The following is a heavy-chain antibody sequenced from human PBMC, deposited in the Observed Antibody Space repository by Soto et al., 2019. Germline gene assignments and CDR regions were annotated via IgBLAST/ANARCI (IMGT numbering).Heavy chain of an antibody. J-gene: IGHJ6*02. V-gene: IGHV1-18*01. Sequence: ASVKVSCKASGYTFTSYGISWVRQAPGQGLEWMGWISAYNGNTNYAQKLQGRVTMTTDTSTSTAYVELRSLRSDDTAVYYCASLGYCSSTSCYNYYYYGMDVWGQGTTVTVSS. D-gene: IGHD2-2*02. CDR1: GYTFTSYG. CDR3: ASLGYCSSTSCYNYYYYGMDV. CDR2: ISAYNGNT.